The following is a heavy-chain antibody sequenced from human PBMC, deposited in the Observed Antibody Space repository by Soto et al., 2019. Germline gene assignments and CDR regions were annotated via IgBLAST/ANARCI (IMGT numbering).Heavy chain of an antibody. D-gene: IGHD2-8*01. CDR2: INDNGGDI. V-gene: IGHV3-23*01. J-gene: IGHJ4*02. Sequence: EVQLLESGGGLVQPGGSLRLSCAASGFSFSNHAMSWVRQAPGKGLEWVSSINDNGGDIYYADSVKGHFTISRENSKNTVYLQMNSLRGEDKAIYYCAKGAWSYCASCFEDWGQGTLVTVSS. CDR1: GFSFSNHA. CDR3: AKGAWSYCASCFED.